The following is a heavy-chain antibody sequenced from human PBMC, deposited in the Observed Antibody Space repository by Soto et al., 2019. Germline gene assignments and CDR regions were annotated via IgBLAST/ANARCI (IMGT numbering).Heavy chain of an antibody. CDR3: SRRAPEGFDP. V-gene: IGHV4-39*02. Sequence: SETLSLTCTVSGGSIATSTYFWAWIRRPPGKGLEWIGSIDYRGTIYNNPSLKSRVTISVDTSKNHFSLKLDSVTAADTALYYCSRRAPEGFDPWGQGTLVTFSS. CDR2: IDYRGTI. CDR1: GGSIATSTYF. J-gene: IGHJ5*01.